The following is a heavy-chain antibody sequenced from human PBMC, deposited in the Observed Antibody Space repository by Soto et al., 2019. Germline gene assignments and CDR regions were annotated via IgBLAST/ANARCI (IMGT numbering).Heavy chain of an antibody. J-gene: IGHJ4*02. CDR3: VKSATIAAAATDYFDY. CDR1: GFRFSMYA. CDR2: ISSNEDST. V-gene: IGHV3-64D*06. Sequence: QSGGSLRLSCSASGFRFSMYAMHWVRQAPGKGLEYVSGISSNEDSTYYADSVKGRVTISRDNSKSMLFLQMSSLRTEDTAVYYCVKSATIAAAATDYFDYWGQGTLVTVSS. D-gene: IGHD6-25*01.